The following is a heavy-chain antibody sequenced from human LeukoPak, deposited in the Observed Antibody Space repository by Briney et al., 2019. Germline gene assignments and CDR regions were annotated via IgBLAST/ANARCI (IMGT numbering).Heavy chain of an antibody. CDR3: ARLDYEGNYLDY. CDR2: INPNSGGT. CDR1: GYTFTGYY. J-gene: IGHJ4*02. D-gene: IGHD4-17*01. V-gene: IGHV1-2*02. Sequence: EASVKVSCKASGYTFTGYYMHWVRQAPGQGPEWMGWINPNSGGTNYAQKFQGRVTMTRDTSISTAYMELSRLRSDDTAVYYCARLDYEGNYLDYWGQGTLVTVSS.